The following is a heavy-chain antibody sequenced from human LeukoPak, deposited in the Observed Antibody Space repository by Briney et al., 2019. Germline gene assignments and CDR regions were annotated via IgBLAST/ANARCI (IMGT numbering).Heavy chain of an antibody. V-gene: IGHV5-51*01. CDR1: GYSFTSYW. CDR3: ARHRGATVRGGYYYYYYMDV. J-gene: IGHJ6*03. Sequence: GESLKISCKGSGYSFTSYWIGWVRQMPGKGLEWMGIIYPGDSDTRYSPSFQGQVTISTDKSISTAYLQWSSLKASDTAMYYCARHRGATVRGGYYYYYYMDVWGKGTTVTVSS. D-gene: IGHD4-11*01. CDR2: IYPGDSDT.